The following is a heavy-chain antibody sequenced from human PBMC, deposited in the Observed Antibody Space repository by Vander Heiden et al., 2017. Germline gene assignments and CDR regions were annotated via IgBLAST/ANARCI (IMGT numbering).Heavy chain of an antibody. Sequence: QVQLVESGGGVVQPGRSLGLPCDAPAFTFSTYTMHWVRQAPGKGLEWVSVISYDGSNKYHADSVGGRFTISRDNSKNTLYLQMNSLRAEDTAVYYCARGEMSTLGPFDYWGQGTLVTVSS. V-gene: IGHV3-30-3*01. CDR2: ISYDGSNK. CDR1: AFTFSTYT. J-gene: IGHJ4*02. D-gene: IGHD2-15*01. CDR3: ARGEMSTLGPFDY.